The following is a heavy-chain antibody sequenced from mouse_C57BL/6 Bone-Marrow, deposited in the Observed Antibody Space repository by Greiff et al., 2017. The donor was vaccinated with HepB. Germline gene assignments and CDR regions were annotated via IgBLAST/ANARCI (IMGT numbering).Heavy chain of an antibody. D-gene: IGHD2-14*01. V-gene: IGHV1-81*01. CDR1: GYTFTSYG. CDR2: IYPRSGNT. CDR3: ARQGRRRLYFDY. J-gene: IGHJ2*01. Sequence: QVQLQQSGAELARPGASVKLSCKASGYTFTSYGISWVKQRTGQGLEWIGEIYPRSGNTYYNEKFKGKATLTADKSSSTAYMELRSLTSEDSAVYFCARQGRRRLYFDYWGQGTTLTVSS.